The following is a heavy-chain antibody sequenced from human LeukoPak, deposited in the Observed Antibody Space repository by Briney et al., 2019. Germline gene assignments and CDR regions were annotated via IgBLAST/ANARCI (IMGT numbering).Heavy chain of an antibody. CDR3: ASMGHYDGMDI. J-gene: IGHJ6*02. D-gene: IGHD3-16*01. Sequence: GGSLRLSCAASGFTFSSYSMNWVRQAPGKGLEWVSSISSSSSYIYYADSVKGRFTISRDNAKNSLYLQMNSLRAEDTAIYYCASMGHYDGMDIWGQGTTVTVSS. V-gene: IGHV3-21*01. CDR1: GFTFSSYS. CDR2: ISSSSSYI.